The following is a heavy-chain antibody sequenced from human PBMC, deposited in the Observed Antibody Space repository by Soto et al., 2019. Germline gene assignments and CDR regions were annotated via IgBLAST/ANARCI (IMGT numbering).Heavy chain of an antibody. CDR1: GFTFNTYG. D-gene: IGHD2-21*02. CDR3: ARIGPYCGGDCYPDFDF. J-gene: IGHJ4*02. V-gene: IGHV3-23*01. CDR2: VSGSGGGT. Sequence: PGGSLRLSCAASGFTFNTYGMTWVRQAPGKGLGWVPTVSGSGGGTYYADSVKGRFTISRVNSKNTMYLQMSNLRAEDTAVYFCARIGPYCGGDCYPDFDFWGLGTPVTVSS.